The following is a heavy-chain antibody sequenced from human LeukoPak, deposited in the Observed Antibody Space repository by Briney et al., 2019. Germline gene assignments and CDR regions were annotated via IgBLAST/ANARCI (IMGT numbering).Heavy chain of an antibody. CDR2: IYYSGST. V-gene: IGHV4-59*08. D-gene: IGHD3-22*01. CDR3: ARHLPGNYDSSGYYSYAFDI. Sequence: SETLSLTCTVSGGSISSYYWSWIRQPPGKGLEWIGYIYYSGSTNYNPSLKSRVTISVDTSKNQFSLKLSSVTAADTAVYYCARHLPGNYDSSGYYSYAFDIWGQGTMVTVSS. CDR1: GGSISSYY. J-gene: IGHJ3*02.